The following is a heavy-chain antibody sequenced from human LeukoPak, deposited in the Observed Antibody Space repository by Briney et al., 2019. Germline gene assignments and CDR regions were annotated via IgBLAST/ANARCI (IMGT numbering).Heavy chain of an antibody. Sequence: PSETLSLTCTVSGDSISNDAYYWSWIRQLPGEGLEWIGYIYYSGNAYYNPSLKSRVTMSVDTSKSQFYPKMYSVTAADTAVYYCAGGSHYWGQGTLVTVSS. V-gene: IGHV4-31*03. J-gene: IGHJ4*02. CDR3: AGGSHY. D-gene: IGHD3-16*01. CDR1: GDSISNDAYY. CDR2: IYYSGNA.